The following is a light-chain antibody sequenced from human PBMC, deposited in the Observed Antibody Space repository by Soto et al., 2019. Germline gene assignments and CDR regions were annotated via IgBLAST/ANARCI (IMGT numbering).Light chain of an antibody. CDR3: QQYSNYSEA. V-gene: IGKV1-5*01. CDR1: QSISSY. J-gene: IGKJ4*02. CDR2: DAS. Sequence: DGQMTPPSSSVSASVGDSVAITCRASQSISSYLTWYQQKPGQAPTCLIFDASSLACGVPDRFSGSGSGTEFTLTISSLEPEDFATYYCQQYSNYSEAFGGGTKVDIK.